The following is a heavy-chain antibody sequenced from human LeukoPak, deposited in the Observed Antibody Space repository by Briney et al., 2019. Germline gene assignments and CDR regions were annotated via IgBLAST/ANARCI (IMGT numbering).Heavy chain of an antibody. CDR1: GFTFSSYG. Sequence: GGSLRLSCAASGFTFSSYGMSWVRQAPGKGLEWVSAISGSGGSTYYADSVKGRFTISRDNSKNTLYLQMNSLKTEDTAVYYCTTYGDYLVNYYYYMDVWGKGTTVTVSS. CDR3: TTYGDYLVNYYYYMDV. J-gene: IGHJ6*03. D-gene: IGHD4-17*01. V-gene: IGHV3-23*01. CDR2: ISGSGGST.